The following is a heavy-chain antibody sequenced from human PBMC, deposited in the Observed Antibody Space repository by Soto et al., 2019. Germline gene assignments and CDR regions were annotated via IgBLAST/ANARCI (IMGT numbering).Heavy chain of an antibody. J-gene: IGHJ5*02. CDR2: IYYSGST. Sequence: QVQLQESGPGLVKPSQTLSLTCTVSGGSISSGGYFWSWIRQHPGKGLEWIGYIYYSGSTYYNPSLKSRVTISVDTSKNQFSLKLSSVTAADTAVYYCARRSIAAAGWWFDPWGQGTLVTVSS. V-gene: IGHV4-31*03. CDR3: ARRSIAAAGWWFDP. D-gene: IGHD6-13*01. CDR1: GGSISSGGYF.